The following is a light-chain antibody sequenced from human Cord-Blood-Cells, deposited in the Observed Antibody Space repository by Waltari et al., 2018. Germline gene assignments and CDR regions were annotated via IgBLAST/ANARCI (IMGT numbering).Light chain of an antibody. V-gene: IGLV2-11*01. CDR1: SSDVGGYNY. Sequence: QSALTQPRSVSGSPGQSVTISCTGTSSDVGGYNYVSWYQQHPGKAPKIMIYDVSKRPSVGPDRFAGSKSGNTASLTISGLQAEDEADYYCCSYAGSYTYVFGTGTKVTVL. J-gene: IGLJ1*01. CDR2: DVS. CDR3: CSYAGSYTYV.